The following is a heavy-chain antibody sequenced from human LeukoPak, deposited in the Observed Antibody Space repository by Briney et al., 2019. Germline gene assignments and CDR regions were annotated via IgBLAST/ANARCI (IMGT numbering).Heavy chain of an antibody. CDR2: ISYDGSNK. D-gene: IGHD5-12*01. V-gene: IGHV3-30*18. CDR1: GFTFSSYG. Sequence: GGSLRLSCAASGFTFSSYGMHWVRQAPGKGLEWVAVISYDGSNKSYADSVKGRFTISRDNSKNTLYLQMNSLRAEDTAVYYCAKDDRYSGYDIRGSGDYWGQGTLVTVSS. CDR3: AKDDRYSGYDIRGSGDY. J-gene: IGHJ4*02.